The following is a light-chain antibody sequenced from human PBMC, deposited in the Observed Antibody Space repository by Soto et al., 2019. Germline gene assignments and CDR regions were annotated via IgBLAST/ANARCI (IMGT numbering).Light chain of an antibody. CDR2: GAS. CDR3: QQYSHWPLT. Sequence: EIVMTQSPATLSVSPGDRATLSCRATQCVYSNVAWYQQKPGQAPRLLIYGASTRATGFPSRFSGSGSGTEFTLTIASLQSEDLGIYYCQQYSHWPLTFGGGTKVEI. CDR1: QCVYSN. J-gene: IGKJ4*01. V-gene: IGKV3-15*01.